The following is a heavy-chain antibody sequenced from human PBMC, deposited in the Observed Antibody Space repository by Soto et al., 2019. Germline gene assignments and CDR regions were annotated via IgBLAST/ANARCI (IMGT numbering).Heavy chain of an antibody. CDR1: GFTFSSYW. D-gene: IGHD3-3*01. J-gene: IGHJ4*02. Sequence: GGSLRLSCAASGFTFSSYWMTWVRQAPGKGLEWVANIKQDGNEKYCVDSVKGRFTISRDNAKNSLYLQMNSLRAEDTAVYYCARVPGFLAIVGFGGSNDYWGQGGLVTVSS. CDR3: ARVPGFLAIVGFGGSNDY. CDR2: IKQDGNEK. V-gene: IGHV3-7*01.